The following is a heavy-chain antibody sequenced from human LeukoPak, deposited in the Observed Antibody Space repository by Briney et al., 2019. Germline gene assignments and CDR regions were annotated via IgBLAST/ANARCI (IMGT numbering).Heavy chain of an antibody. Sequence: PGGSLRLSCAASGFTFSDYYMSWVRQAPGKGLEWVANIKQDGSEKYYVDSVKGRFTISRDNAKNSLYLQMNSLRAEDTAVYYCARDWGAYYYDSSGYYPAYWGQGTLVTVSS. CDR2: IKQDGSEK. V-gene: IGHV3-7*01. CDR3: ARDWGAYYYDSSGYYPAY. CDR1: GFTFSDYY. D-gene: IGHD3-22*01. J-gene: IGHJ4*02.